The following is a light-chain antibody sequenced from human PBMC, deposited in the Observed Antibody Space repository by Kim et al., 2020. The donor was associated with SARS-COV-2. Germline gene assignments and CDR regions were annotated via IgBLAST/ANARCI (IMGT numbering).Light chain of an antibody. CDR3: HQFGSKPHT. V-gene: IGKV3-20*01. CDR2: DTS. J-gene: IGKJ2*01. CDR1: RTVIDTY. Sequence: SPGERATRSCRAMRTVIDTYLAWYQQKPGQAPRLLIFDTSSRATGIPDRFSGSGSGTDFTLTISRLEPEDFAVYDCHQFGSKPHTFGQGTKLEIK.